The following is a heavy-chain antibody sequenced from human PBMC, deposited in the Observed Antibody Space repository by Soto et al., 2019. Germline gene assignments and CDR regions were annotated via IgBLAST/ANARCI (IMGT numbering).Heavy chain of an antibody. D-gene: IGHD6-6*01. CDR2: IWNDGRDE. Sequence: QVQLVESGGAVVQPGRSLRLSCAASGFTFSSYGMHWVRQAPGKGLEWVAVIWNDGRDEKYADSVKGRFTISRDNSINTLYLEMKSLRAEDTAVYYCARGSIAPIGHPSDSWGQGTLVTVFS. CDR1: GFTFSSYG. V-gene: IGHV3-33*01. J-gene: IGHJ4*02. CDR3: ARGSIAPIGHPSDS.